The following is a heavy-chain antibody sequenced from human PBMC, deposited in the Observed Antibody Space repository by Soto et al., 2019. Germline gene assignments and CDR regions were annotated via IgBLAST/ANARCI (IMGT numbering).Heavy chain of an antibody. V-gene: IGHV1-8*01. CDR3: ARGVRYYSSEKPANFDY. CDR1: GYTFTSYD. D-gene: IGHD2-21*01. CDR2: MNPNSGNT. Sequence: GASVKVSCKASGYTFTSYDINWVRQATGQGLEWMGWMNPNSGNTGYAQKFQGRVTMTRNTSISTAYMELSSLRSEDTAVYYCARGVRYYSSEKPANFDYWGQGALVTVSS. J-gene: IGHJ4*02.